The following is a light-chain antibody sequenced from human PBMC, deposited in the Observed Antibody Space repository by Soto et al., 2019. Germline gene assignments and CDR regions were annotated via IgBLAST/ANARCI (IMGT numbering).Light chain of an antibody. CDR2: WAS. J-gene: IGKJ4*02. V-gene: IGKV4-1*01. CDR1: QSLLYSSNNKNY. CDR3: QQYYAPPLT. Sequence: DIVMTQSPDSLAVSLGERATIHCKASQSLLYSSNNKNYLVWYQQKPGQSPKVLIYWASTRESGVPDRFSGSGSGTDFTLTISSLQAEDVAIHYCQQYYAPPLTFGGGTKVEI.